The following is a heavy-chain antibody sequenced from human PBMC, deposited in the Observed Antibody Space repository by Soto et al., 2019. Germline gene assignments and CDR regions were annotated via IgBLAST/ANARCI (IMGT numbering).Heavy chain of an antibody. V-gene: IGHV4-39*01. D-gene: IGHD6-19*01. CDR2: IYYSGST. J-gene: IGHJ3*02. Sequence: SETLSLTCTVSGGSISSSSYYWGWIRQPPGKGLEWIGSIYYSGSTYYNPSLKSRVTISVDTSKNQFSLKLSSVTAADTAVYYCARPGIAVAGGVSSAFDIWGQGTMVTVSS. CDR1: GGSISSSSYY. CDR3: ARPGIAVAGGVSSAFDI.